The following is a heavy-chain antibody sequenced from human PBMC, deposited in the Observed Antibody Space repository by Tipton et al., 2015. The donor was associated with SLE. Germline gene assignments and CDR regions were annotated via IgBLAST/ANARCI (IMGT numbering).Heavy chain of an antibody. V-gene: IGHV1-69*09. CDR3: ASRATVTSFYYGLDV. D-gene: IGHD4-17*01. J-gene: IGHJ6*02. Sequence: QVQLVQSGAEVKKPGSSVKVSCKASGGTFSSYAISWVRQAPGQGLEWMGTIIPVISITNYAQKFQGRVTVTTDESTSAAYMELSGLRSEDTAVYYCASRATVTSFYYGLDVWGQGTTVTVSS. CDR2: IIPVISIT. CDR1: GGTFSSYA.